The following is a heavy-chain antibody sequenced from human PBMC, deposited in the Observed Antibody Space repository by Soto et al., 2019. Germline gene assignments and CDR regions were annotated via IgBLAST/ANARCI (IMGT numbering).Heavy chain of an antibody. V-gene: IGHV4-59*08. Sequence: SETLSLTCTVSGGSMSSYYWSWIRQPPGKGLEWIGYIYYSGSTNYNPSLKSRVTISVDTSKNQFSLKLSSVTAADTAVYYCASFLILRYGRTHAGWLDYWGQGNLVTFS. CDR1: GGSMSSYY. J-gene: IGHJ4*02. CDR2: IYYSGST. D-gene: IGHD1-20*01. CDR3: ASFLILRYGRTHAGWLDY.